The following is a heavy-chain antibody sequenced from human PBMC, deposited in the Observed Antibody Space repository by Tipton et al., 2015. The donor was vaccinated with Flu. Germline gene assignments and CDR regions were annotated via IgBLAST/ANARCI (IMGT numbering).Heavy chain of an antibody. Sequence: SGFTFSDYGMHWVRQAPGKGLEWVAVIWFDGSSEYYADSVKGRFTISRDNFKNTLYLQMNSLRAEDTAVYYCAREHSYGLYNFDYWGQGTLVTVSS. D-gene: IGHD5-18*01. J-gene: IGHJ4*02. CDR2: IWFDGSSE. CDR1: GFTFSDYG. CDR3: AREHSYGLYNFDY. V-gene: IGHV3-33*01.